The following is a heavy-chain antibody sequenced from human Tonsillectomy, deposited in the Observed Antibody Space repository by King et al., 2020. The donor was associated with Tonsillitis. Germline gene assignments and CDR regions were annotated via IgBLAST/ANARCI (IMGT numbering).Heavy chain of an antibody. Sequence: VQLVESGGGLVQPGGSLRLSCAASGFNFRSFWMHWVRQAPGKGLVWVSLISSDGTNTTYADSVRGRFTISRDNAKNTLYLQMNSLSAEDSAMYFCASRLFNYWGHGTLVTVSS. CDR3: ASRLFNY. J-gene: IGHJ4*01. CDR1: GFNFRSFW. V-gene: IGHV3-74*01. CDR2: ISSDGTNT. D-gene: IGHD5-12*01.